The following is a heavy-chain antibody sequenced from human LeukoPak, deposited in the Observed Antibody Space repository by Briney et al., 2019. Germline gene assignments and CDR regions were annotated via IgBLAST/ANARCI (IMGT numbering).Heavy chain of an antibody. CDR3: ARPPGRDGYNRYDY. D-gene: IGHD5-24*01. CDR1: GYTLTGYY. V-gene: IGHV1-2*02. J-gene: IGHJ4*02. CDR2: IDPNSGGT. Sequence: ASVKVSCKASGYTLTGYYIHWVRQAPGQGLEWMGWIDPNSGGTNYAQKFQGRVTMTRDTSIGTAYMDLSRLTSDDTAMYYCARPPGRDGYNRYDYWGQGTLVTVSS.